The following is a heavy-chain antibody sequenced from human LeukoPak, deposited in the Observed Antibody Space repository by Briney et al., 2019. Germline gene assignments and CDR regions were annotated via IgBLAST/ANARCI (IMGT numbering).Heavy chain of an antibody. Sequence: AGRSLRLSCVASGFTFKSYGMHWVRQAPGKGLEWVAIIWYDGSNKYYADFVKGRFTTSRDNSKNTLYLQMNSLRADGTAVYYCARVSGYSGTWYVDYWGQGTLVTVSS. J-gene: IGHJ4*02. D-gene: IGHD6-13*01. V-gene: IGHV3-33*01. CDR1: GFTFKSYG. CDR2: IWYDGSNK. CDR3: ARVSGYSGTWYVDY.